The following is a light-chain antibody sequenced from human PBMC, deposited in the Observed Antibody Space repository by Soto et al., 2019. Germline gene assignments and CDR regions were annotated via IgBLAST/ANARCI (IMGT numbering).Light chain of an antibody. CDR3: QQYNSYSQFT. V-gene: IGKV3-11*02. J-gene: IGKJ3*01. CDR2: ADS. CDR1: QSISGY. Sequence: EIVLTQSPATLSLSPGERATLSCRASQSISGYLGWYQQKPGQAPRLLIYADSNRATGIPARFSGSGSGRDFTLTISSLEPDDVATYYCQQYNSYSQFTFGPGTKVDIK.